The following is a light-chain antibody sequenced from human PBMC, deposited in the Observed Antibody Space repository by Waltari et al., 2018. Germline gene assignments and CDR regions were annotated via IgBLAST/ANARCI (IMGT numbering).Light chain of an antibody. J-gene: IGKJ3*01. CDR3: QQSYMIPFT. CDR1: QTIGGY. CDR2: ATS. V-gene: IGKV1-39*01. Sequence: DIHMTQSPSSLSASVGDRVTITCLASQTIGGYLNWYQHKPGKGPKLLIYATSTLQIDVPSRFSGSGSGTSFTLTISSLQPEDFATYSCQQSYMIPFTFGPGTKV.